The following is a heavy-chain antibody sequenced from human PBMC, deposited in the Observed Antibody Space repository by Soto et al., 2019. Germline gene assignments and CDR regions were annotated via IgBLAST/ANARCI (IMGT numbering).Heavy chain of an antibody. Sequence: PGGSLRLSCAASGFAVSSNYMTWVRQAPGKGLEWVSVIHSGGDTHYADSVRGRFTISRDNSKNTLYLQMNSLRAEDTAVYYCARSRTGTTYGGMDFWGQGTTVTVSS. CDR1: GFAVSSNY. CDR3: ARSRTGTTYGGMDF. D-gene: IGHD1-7*01. V-gene: IGHV3-66*01. J-gene: IGHJ6*02. CDR2: IHSGGDT.